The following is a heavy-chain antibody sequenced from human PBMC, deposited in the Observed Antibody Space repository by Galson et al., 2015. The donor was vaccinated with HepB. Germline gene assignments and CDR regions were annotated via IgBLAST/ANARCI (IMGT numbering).Heavy chain of an antibody. Sequence: TLSLTCTVSGGSISSGSYYWSWIRQPAGKGLEWIGRIYTSGSTNYNPSLKSRVTMSVDTSKNQFSLKLSSVTAADTAVYYCARDLVVTGGGFNWFDPWGQGTLVTVS. CDR3: ARDLVVTGGGFNWFDP. D-gene: IGHD2-21*02. V-gene: IGHV4-61*02. J-gene: IGHJ5*02. CDR1: GGSISSGSYY. CDR2: IYTSGST.